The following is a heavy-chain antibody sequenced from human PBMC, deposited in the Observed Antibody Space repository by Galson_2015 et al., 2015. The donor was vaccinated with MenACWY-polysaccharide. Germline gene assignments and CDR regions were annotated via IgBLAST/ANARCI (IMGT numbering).Heavy chain of an antibody. CDR2: IKSKTDAGTT. D-gene: IGHD2-15*01. J-gene: IGHJ4*02. CDR3: TTDPPCSGGSCHFQDY. V-gene: IGHV3-15*05. CDR1: GFTFSDAW. Sequence: SLRLSCAASGFTFSDAWMSWVRQAPGKGLEWVGRIKSKTDAGTTDYAAPVKGRFTISRDDSKNTLYVQMNSLKSEDTGVYYCTTDPPCSGGSCHFQDYWGQGTLVPVPS.